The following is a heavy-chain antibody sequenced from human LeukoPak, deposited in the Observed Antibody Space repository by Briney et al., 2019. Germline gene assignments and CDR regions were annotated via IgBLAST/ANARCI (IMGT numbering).Heavy chain of an antibody. V-gene: IGHV1-18*01. Sequence: ASVKVSCKASGYTFTSYGISWVRQAPGQGLEWMGWISAYNGATNYAQKFQGRVTMSTDTSTSTACMELRSLRSDDTAVYYCARDSSAWYGVLDYWGQGTLVTVSS. D-gene: IGHD6-19*01. CDR3: ARDSSAWYGVLDY. CDR2: ISAYNGAT. J-gene: IGHJ4*02. CDR1: GYTFTSYG.